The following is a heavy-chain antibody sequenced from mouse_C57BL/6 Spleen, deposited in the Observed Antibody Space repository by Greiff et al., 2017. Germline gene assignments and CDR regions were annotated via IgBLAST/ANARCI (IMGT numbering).Heavy chain of an antibody. Sequence: QVQLQQSGAELVRPGTSVKLSCKASGYTFTSYWMHWVKQRPGQGLEWIGVIDPSDSYTNYNQKFKGKATLTVDTSSSTAYMQLSSLTSEDSAVYYCARWGSNYSDYYAMDYWGQGTSVTVSS. CDR2: IDPSDSYT. D-gene: IGHD2-5*01. J-gene: IGHJ4*01. V-gene: IGHV1-59*01. CDR1: GYTFTSYW. CDR3: ARWGSNYSDYYAMDY.